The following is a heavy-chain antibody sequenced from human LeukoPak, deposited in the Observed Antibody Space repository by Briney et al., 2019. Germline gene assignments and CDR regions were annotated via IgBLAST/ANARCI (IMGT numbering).Heavy chain of an antibody. CDR2: IYHSGST. CDR1: GGSISSSNW. V-gene: IGHV4-4*02. D-gene: IGHD3-10*01. J-gene: IGHJ4*02. CDR3: ASLMVRGVQFDY. Sequence: PSGTLSLTCAVSGGSISSSNWWSWVRQPPGKGLEWIGEIYHSGSTNYNPSLKSRVTISVDKSKNRFSLKLSSVTAADTAVYYCASLMVRGVQFDYWGQGTLVTVSS.